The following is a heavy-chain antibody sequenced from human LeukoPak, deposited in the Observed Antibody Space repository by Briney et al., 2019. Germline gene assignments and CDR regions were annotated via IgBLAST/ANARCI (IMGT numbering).Heavy chain of an antibody. Sequence: GGSLRLSCAASGFSFSNYAMSWVRQAPGKGLEWVSDIRASRGRTYYADSVKGRFTISRDNSKNTLYLQMNSLRADDTALYYCARDSDFYDSLTFYGMDVWGQGTTVIVSS. CDR3: ARDSDFYDSLTFYGMDV. CDR1: GFSFSNYA. D-gene: IGHD3-3*01. CDR2: IRASRGRT. J-gene: IGHJ6*02. V-gene: IGHV3-23*01.